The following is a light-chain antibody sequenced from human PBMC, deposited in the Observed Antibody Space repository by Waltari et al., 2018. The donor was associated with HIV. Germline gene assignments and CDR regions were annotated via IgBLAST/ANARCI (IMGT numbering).Light chain of an antibody. CDR2: SYC. V-gene: IGLV1-44*01. CDR3: ATWDDSLNAWV. CDR1: SSNIGRTT. J-gene: IGLJ3*02. Sequence: QSVLHQSPSASGTPGQRVIISCSGSSSNIGRTTVTWYQHFPGTAPKLLIYSYCQRPSGVPERFSGSKSATSASLAISGLRSEDEADYYCATWDDSLNAWVFGGGTKLTVL.